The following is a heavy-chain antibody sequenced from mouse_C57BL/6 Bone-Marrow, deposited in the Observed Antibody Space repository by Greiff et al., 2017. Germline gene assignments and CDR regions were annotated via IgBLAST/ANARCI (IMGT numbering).Heavy chain of an antibody. CDR2: SRNKANDYTT. CDR1: GFTFSDFY. J-gene: IGHJ4*01. Sequence: DVKLVESGGGLVQSGRSLRLSCATSGFTFSDFYMEWVRQAPGKGLEWIAASRNKANDYTTEYSASVKGRFIVSRDTSQSILYLQMNALRAEDTAIYYCARDAGYGNYDYAMDYWGQGTSVTVSS. V-gene: IGHV7-1*01. CDR3: ARDAGYGNYDYAMDY. D-gene: IGHD2-10*02.